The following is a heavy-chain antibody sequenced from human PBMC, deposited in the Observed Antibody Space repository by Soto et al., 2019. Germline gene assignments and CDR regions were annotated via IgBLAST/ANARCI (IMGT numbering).Heavy chain of an antibody. D-gene: IGHD1-26*01. CDR3: ARNGGGSGIFYSIDL. Sequence: GCSVKVSCTPAAYTFTNYGISWVRQAPGQGLEWMGWINPDIGGSNNAQKLRDRVIMTSDTSINTVYMEMRGLRSVDIADYYCARNGGGSGIFYSIDLWGPGTLVTVSS. J-gene: IGHJ5*02. CDR1: AYTFTNYG. CDR2: INPDIGGS. V-gene: IGHV1-18*03.